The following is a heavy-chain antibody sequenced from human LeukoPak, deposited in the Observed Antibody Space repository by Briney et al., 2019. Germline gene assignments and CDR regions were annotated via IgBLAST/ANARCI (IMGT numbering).Heavy chain of an antibody. CDR2: INHSVST. Sequence: SGTLSLTRAVYGGSFSGYFWSWIRPPPAKGLELIGEINHSVSTNYNPSLKSRVTISVDTSTTQFSLMLSSVTPPDTAVYYCARGLAACSSTSCYVAYWGQGTLVTVSS. CDR1: GGSFSGYF. D-gene: IGHD2-2*01. J-gene: IGHJ4*02. CDR3: ARGLAACSSTSCYVAY. V-gene: IGHV4-34*01.